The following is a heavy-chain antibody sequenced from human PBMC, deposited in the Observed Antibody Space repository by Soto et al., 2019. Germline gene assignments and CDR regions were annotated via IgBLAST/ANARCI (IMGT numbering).Heavy chain of an antibody. J-gene: IGHJ5*02. Sequence: GESLKISCTGSGYAFTSYWIAWVRQMPGKGLEWMGIIYPGDSDTRYSPSFQGQVTISADKSITTAYLRWSSLKASDTAMYYCARGYCTTTICDPWFDPWGQGTLVIVSS. D-gene: IGHD2-2*01. V-gene: IGHV5-51*01. CDR3: ARGYCTTTICDPWFDP. CDR2: IYPGDSDT. CDR1: GYAFTSYW.